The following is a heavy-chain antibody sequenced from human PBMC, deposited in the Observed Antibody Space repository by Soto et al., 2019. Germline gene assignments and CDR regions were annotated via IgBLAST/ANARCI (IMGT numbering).Heavy chain of an antibody. J-gene: IGHJ3*02. Sequence: GGSLRLSCAASGFTFSSYAMSWVRQAPGKGLEWVSAISGSGGSTYYADSVKGRFTISRDNSKNTLYLQMNSLRAEDTAVYYCAKARRDSSGYYRDAFDIWGQGTMVTVS. D-gene: IGHD3-22*01. CDR1: GFTFSSYA. CDR2: ISGSGGST. CDR3: AKARRDSSGYYRDAFDI. V-gene: IGHV3-23*01.